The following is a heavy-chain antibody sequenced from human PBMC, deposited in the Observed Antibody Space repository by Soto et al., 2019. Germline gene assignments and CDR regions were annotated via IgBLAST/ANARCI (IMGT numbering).Heavy chain of an antibody. J-gene: IGHJ5*02. Sequence: PGGSLRLSCAASGFTFSNFLMSWVRQAPGRGPQWVASISRHSGTIYYADSVKGRFTISRDNAKSSMYLQMNSLRAEDTALYYYAKGRLGCNSKICHPSWLDPWGQGTLVTVSS. D-gene: IGHD2-2*01. V-gene: IGHV3-21*01. CDR3: AKGRLGCNSKICHPSWLDP. CDR2: ISRHSGTI. CDR1: GFTFSNFL.